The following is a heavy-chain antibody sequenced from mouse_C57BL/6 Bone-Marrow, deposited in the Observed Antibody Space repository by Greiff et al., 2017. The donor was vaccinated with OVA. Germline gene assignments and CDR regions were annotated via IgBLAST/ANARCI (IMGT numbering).Heavy chain of an antibody. Sequence: EVHLVESGAELVKPGASVKLSCTASGFNIKDYYMHWVKQRTEQGLEWIGRIDPEDGETKYAPKFQGTATISVDTYSNTAYLLLSSLTSEDTAVYYCARSWGTGTGWFAYWGQGTLVTVSA. D-gene: IGHD4-1*01. V-gene: IGHV14-2*01. CDR3: ARSWGTGTGWFAY. J-gene: IGHJ3*01. CDR2: IDPEDGET. CDR1: GFNIKDYY.